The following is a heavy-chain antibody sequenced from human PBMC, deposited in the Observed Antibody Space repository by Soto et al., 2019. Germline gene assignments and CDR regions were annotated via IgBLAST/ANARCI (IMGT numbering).Heavy chain of an antibody. CDR1: GYTFTSYV. Sequence: SVKVSCKASGYTFTSYVISWVRQAPGQGLEWMGWISAYNGNTNYAQKLQGRVTMTTDTSTSTAYMELRSLRSDDTAVYYCARHDXSGYSLDDAFXIWGQGTMVXVSS. D-gene: IGHD3-22*01. J-gene: IGHJ3*02. CDR2: ISAYNGNT. V-gene: IGHV1-18*01. CDR3: ARHDXSGYSLDDAFXI.